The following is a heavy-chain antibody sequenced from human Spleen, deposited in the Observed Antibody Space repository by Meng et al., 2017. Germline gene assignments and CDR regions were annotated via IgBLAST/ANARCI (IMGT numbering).Heavy chain of an antibody. CDR1: GGSISSSNW. D-gene: IGHD2-21*01. J-gene: IGHJ4*02. CDR2: IYQSGST. Sequence: VQLQQWGAGLLKPSETLSLPCVVSGGSISSSNWWSWVRQPPGKGLQWIGEIYQSGSTSSYNPSLRSRVTMSLDTSRNQISLMLTSVTAADTAVYYCARNGAYCLDSWGQGTLVTVSS. CDR3: ARNGAYCLDS. V-gene: IGHV4-4*02.